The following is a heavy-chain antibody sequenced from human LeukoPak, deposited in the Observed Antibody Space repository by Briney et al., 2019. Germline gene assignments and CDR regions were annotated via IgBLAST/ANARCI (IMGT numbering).Heavy chain of an antibody. Sequence: ASVKVSCKASGYTFTSYGISWVRQAPGQGLEWMGWISAYNGNTNYAQKLQGRVTMTTDTSTSTAYMELRSLRSDDTAVYYCARDQPDYGSGSYYHYYYMDVWGKGTTVTVSS. CDR2: ISAYNGNT. CDR1: GYTFTSYG. V-gene: IGHV1-18*01. D-gene: IGHD3-10*01. CDR3: ARDQPDYGSGSYYHYYYMDV. J-gene: IGHJ6*03.